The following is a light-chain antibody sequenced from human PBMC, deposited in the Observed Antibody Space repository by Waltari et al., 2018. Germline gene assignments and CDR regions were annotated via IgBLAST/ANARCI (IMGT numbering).Light chain of an antibody. CDR1: QGISSW. J-gene: IGKJ1*01. CDR2: AAS. V-gene: IGKV1-12*01. Sequence: DTQMTQSPSSVSASVGDRVTITCRANQGISSWLAWYQQKPGRAPKLLIYAASTWQRCVPSRFRSGGSETHFPLTICGLQPEDFATYFCQQGNAFPPAFGQGTQVEV. CDR3: QQGNAFPPA.